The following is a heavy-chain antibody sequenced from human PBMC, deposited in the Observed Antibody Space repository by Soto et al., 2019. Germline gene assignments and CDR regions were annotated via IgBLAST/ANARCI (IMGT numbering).Heavy chain of an antibody. CDR3: ARDPPYYDILTGYYPNRDYYYGMDV. V-gene: IGHV3-21*01. CDR1: GFTFSSYS. CDR2: ISSSSSYI. Sequence: PGGSLRLSCAASGFTFSSYSMNWVRQAPGKGLEWVSSISSSSSYIYYADSVKGRFTISRDNAKNSLYLQMNSLRAEDTAVYYCARDPPYYDILTGYYPNRDYYYGMDVWGQGTTVTV. D-gene: IGHD3-9*01. J-gene: IGHJ6*02.